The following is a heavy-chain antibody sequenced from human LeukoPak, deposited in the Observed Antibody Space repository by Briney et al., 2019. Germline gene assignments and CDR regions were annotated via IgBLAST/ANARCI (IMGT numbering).Heavy chain of an antibody. J-gene: IGHJ4*02. Sequence: GGPLRLSCAASGFTFSSYAMSWVRQAPGKGLEWVSAISGSGGSTYYADSVKGRFTISRDNSKNTLYLQMNSLRAEDTAVYYCANIAYYYDSSGYYWGQGTLVTVSS. CDR1: GFTFSSYA. CDR3: ANIAYYYDSSGYY. D-gene: IGHD3-22*01. CDR2: ISGSGGST. V-gene: IGHV3-23*01.